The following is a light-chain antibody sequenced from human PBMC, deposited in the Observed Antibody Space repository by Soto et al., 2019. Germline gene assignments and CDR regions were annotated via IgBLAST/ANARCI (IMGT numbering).Light chain of an antibody. CDR2: GAS. V-gene: IGKV3-20*01. J-gene: IGKJ4*01. Sequence: EIVLVQSPGTLSLSPGERATLSCRASQSLSGNYLAWYQQKPGQAPSLLIDGASTRATGTPDRFSGSGSGTDFTLTISRLEAEEFAVYYCQQYGTSPPLTFGGGTKVEIK. CDR3: QQYGTSPPLT. CDR1: QSLSGNY.